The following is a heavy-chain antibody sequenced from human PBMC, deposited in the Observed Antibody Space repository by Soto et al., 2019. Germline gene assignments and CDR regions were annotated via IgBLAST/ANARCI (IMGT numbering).Heavy chain of an antibody. D-gene: IGHD3-22*01. CDR2: IVAGSGNT. J-gene: IGHJ4*02. Sequence: SVKVSCKASGFTFTSSAVQWVRQARGQRLEWIGWIVAGSGNTNYAQKFQERVTITRDMSTSTAYMELSSLRSEDTAVYYCAAVPPYYYDSSGYYYFDYWGQGTLVTVSS. CDR1: GFTFTSSA. CDR3: AAVPPYYYDSSGYYYFDY. V-gene: IGHV1-58*01.